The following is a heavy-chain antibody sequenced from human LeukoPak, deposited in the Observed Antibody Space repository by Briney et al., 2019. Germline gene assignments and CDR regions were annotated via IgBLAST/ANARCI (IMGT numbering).Heavy chain of an antibody. CDR1: GGSISSGDYY. CDR3: ARSSCSDSSCWRGYFDY. V-gene: IGHV4-30-4*02. J-gene: IGHJ4*02. CDR2: IYYSGST. D-gene: IGHD2-2*01. Sequence: SETLSLTCTVSGGSISSGDYYWSWIRQPPGMGLEWIGYIYYSGSTYYNPSLKSRVTISVDTSKNQFSLKLNSVSAADTAVFYCARSSCSDSSCWRGYFDYWGQGTLVTVSS.